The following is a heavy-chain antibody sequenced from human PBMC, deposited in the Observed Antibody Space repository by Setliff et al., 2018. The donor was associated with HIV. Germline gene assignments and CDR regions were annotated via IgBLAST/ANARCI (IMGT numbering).Heavy chain of an antibody. CDR1: GGSISSSSYY. J-gene: IGHJ6*03. D-gene: IGHD6-13*01. CDR2: IYYRGST. CDR3: ARGRYRSRWYASDHYYIDV. V-gene: IGHV4-39*01. Sequence: LETLSLTCTVSGGSISSSSYYWGWIRQPPGKGLQWIGSIYYRGSTYYNPSLKSRVTISVDTSKNQFSLKLRSVTAADTALYYCARGRYRSRWYASDHYYIDVWGKGTTVTVSS.